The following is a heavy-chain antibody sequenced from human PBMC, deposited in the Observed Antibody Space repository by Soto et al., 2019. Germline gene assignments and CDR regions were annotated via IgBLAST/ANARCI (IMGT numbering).Heavy chain of an antibody. CDR2: IIPIFGTA. V-gene: IGHV1-69*13. D-gene: IGHD1-1*01. CDR3: GSWLKEVGIGGNYYYGMDV. Sequence: VQLVQSGAEVKKPGSSVKVSCKASGGTFTNYAFSWVRQAPGQGLEWLGGIIPIFGTADYAQKFQGRVTITAYEPTSTANMELSRLRSDDTAVYYCGSWLKEVGIGGNYYYGMDVWGQGTTVTVSS. CDR1: GGTFTNYA. J-gene: IGHJ6*02.